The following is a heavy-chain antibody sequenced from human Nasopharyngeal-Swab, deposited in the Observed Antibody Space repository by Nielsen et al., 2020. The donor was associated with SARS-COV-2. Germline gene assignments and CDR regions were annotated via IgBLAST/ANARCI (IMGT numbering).Heavy chain of an antibody. D-gene: IGHD3-9*01. CDR1: GFTFSRYW. CDR3: ARGTYYDILTGYSYFDY. Sequence: GEYMKIYCVVYGFTFSRYWMHWVRKAPGKGLVWVSRINSDGSSTNYADSVKGRFTISRDNAKNTLYLQMNSLRAEDTAVYYCARGTYYDILTGYSYFDYWGQGTLVTVSS. CDR2: INSDGSST. V-gene: IGHV3-74*01. J-gene: IGHJ4*02.